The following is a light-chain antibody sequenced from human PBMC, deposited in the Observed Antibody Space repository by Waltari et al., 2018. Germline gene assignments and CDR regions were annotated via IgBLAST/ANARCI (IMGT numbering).Light chain of an antibody. CDR3: YSKDSSGNHRV. CDR1: ALPKKY. J-gene: IGLJ2*01. CDR2: EDT. Sequence: SYELTQPPSVSVSPGQTATITCSGDALPKKYAYWYQQKSGQAPVLVIYEDTKRPSGIPGRFSGSSSGTTATLTSSGAQVEDEADYYCYSKDSSGNHRVFGGGTKLTVL. V-gene: IGLV3-10*01.